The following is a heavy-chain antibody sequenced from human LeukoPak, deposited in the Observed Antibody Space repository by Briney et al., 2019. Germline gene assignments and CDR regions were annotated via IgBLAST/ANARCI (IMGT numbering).Heavy chain of an antibody. CDR3: ARVRAAAGTGFDY. D-gene: IGHD6-13*01. V-gene: IGHV1-2*02. CDR1: GYTFTCYY. J-gene: IGHJ4*02. CDR2: INPNSGGT. Sequence: ASVKVSCKASGYTFTCYYMHWVGQAPGQGLEWMGWINPNSGGTNNAQKFQGRVTMTRDTAISTAYMELSRLRSEDTAVYYCARVRAAAGTGFDYWGQGTLVTVSS.